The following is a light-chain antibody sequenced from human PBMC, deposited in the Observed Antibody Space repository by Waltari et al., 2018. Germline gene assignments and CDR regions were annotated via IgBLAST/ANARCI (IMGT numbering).Light chain of an antibody. J-gene: IGLJ2*01. CDR1: RTDLGSSTL. Sequence: QSALTQPASVSGSPGQSITISCPGSRTDLGSSTLVSWYQHHPDKAPKLLIYEGTGRPSGVAHRFSGSKSGNTATLTISKRQAEDEADYYCFSYADGRSLVFGGGTKLTVL. V-gene: IGLV2-23*01. CDR3: FSYADGRSLV. CDR2: EGT.